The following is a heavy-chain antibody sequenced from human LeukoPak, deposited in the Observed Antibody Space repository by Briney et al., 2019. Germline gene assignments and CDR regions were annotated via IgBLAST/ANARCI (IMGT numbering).Heavy chain of an antibody. CDR1: GGSTSSYY. Sequence: SETLSLTCTVSGGSTSSYYWSWIRQPPGKGLEWIGYIYYSGSTNYNPSLKSRVTISVDTSKNQFSLKLSSVTAADTAVYYCARGLYRGYDWGRKGYYYYGMDVWGQGTTVTVSS. D-gene: IGHD5-12*01. J-gene: IGHJ6*02. CDR3: ARGLYRGYDWGRKGYYYYGMDV. CDR2: IYYSGST. V-gene: IGHV4-59*01.